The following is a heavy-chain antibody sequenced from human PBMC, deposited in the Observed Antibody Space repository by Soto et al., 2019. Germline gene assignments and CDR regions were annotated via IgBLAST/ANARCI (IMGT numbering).Heavy chain of an antibody. CDR3: ARRFATTEWFDP. Sequence: GESLKISCKGSGYNFASYWIGWVRQMPGKGLEWMGIIYPGDSGTRYSPSFQGQVTISADKSINTAYLQWSSLKASDTAMYYCARRFATTEWFDPWGQGTLVTVSS. V-gene: IGHV5-51*01. CDR2: IYPGDSGT. D-gene: IGHD1-1*01. J-gene: IGHJ5*02. CDR1: GYNFASYW.